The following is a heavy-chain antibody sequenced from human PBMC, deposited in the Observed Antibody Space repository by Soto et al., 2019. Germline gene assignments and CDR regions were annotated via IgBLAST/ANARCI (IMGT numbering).Heavy chain of an antibody. CDR1: GFPLSDSA. CDR3: TRHAGGQVEHSFYYSFTDV. J-gene: IGHJ6*03. CDR2: IRSKTNNYAT. V-gene: IGHV3-73*01. Sequence: EVLLVESGGGLVQPGGSLKLACLASGFPLSDSAIHWVRKASGKGLEWVGRIRSKTNNYATTYGAPVRGRFTLSRDDSKNTAYLQMNNLESEDAGVYYCTRHAGGQVEHSFYYSFTDVWGKGTTVSV. D-gene: IGHD2-15*01.